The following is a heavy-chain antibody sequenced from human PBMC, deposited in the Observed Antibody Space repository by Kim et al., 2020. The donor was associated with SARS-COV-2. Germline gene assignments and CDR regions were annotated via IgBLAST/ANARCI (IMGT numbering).Heavy chain of an antibody. V-gene: IGHV1-69*10. CDR3: ARVVTMVRGVTYYYYGMDV. J-gene: IGHJ6*02. Sequence: SVKVSCKASGGTFSSYAISWVRQAPGQGLEWMGRIIPILGIANYAQKFPGRVTITADNSTSTAYMELSSLISEDTAVYYCARVVTMVRGVTYYYYGMDVWGQGTTVTVSS. CDR2: IIPILGIA. D-gene: IGHD3-10*01. CDR1: GGTFSSYA.